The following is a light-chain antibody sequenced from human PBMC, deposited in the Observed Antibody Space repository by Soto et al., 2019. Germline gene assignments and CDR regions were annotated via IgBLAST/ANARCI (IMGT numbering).Light chain of an antibody. Sequence: QSALTQPASVSGSPGQSITISCTGTSSDIGGYDYVSWYQHHPGKAPKFIIYGVTNRPSGVSHRFSGSKSANTASLTISGLQAEDEADYYCTSYTSRSTHVFGTGTKLTVL. CDR2: GVT. V-gene: IGLV2-14*01. CDR1: SSDIGGYDY. CDR3: TSYTSRSTHV. J-gene: IGLJ1*01.